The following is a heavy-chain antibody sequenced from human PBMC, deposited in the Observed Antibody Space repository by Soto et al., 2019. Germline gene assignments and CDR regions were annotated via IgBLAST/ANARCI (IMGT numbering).Heavy chain of an antibody. J-gene: IGHJ4*02. CDR3: AKGRGYSYGYPFDY. CDR2: ITDSAAST. V-gene: IGHV3-23*01. Sequence: GGSLILSCAASRFTFSNYAMSWVRQAPGKGLEWVSTITDSAASTYYADSVKGRCTISRDNSKNTLDLQINSLRAEDTAVYYCAKGRGYSYGYPFDYWGQGTLVTVSS. D-gene: IGHD5-18*01. CDR1: RFTFSNYA.